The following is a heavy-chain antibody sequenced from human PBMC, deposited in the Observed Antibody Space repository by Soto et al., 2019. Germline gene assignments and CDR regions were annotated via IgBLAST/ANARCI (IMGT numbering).Heavy chain of an antibody. CDR2: ISYDGSNK. D-gene: IGHD6-19*01. Sequence: LRLSCAAPGFTFSSYGMHWVRQAPGKGLEWVAVISYDGSNKYYADSVKGRFTISRDNSKNTLYLQMNSLRAEDTAVYYCAKDLVSRIAVAGFDYWGQGTLVTVSS. V-gene: IGHV3-30*18. J-gene: IGHJ4*02. CDR3: AKDLVSRIAVAGFDY. CDR1: GFTFSSYG.